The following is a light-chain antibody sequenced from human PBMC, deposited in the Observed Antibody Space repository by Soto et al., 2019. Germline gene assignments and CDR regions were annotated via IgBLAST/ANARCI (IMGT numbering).Light chain of an antibody. CDR3: QQYYSTPLT. CDR1: QSVLYSSNNKNY. CDR2: WAS. V-gene: IGKV4-1*01. Sequence: DIVMTQSPDSLAVSLGERATFNCKSSQSVLYSSNNKNYLAWYQQKPGQPPKLLIYWASTRESGVPDRFSGSGSGTDFTLTISSRQAEDVAVYYCQQYYSTPLTFGGGTKVEI. J-gene: IGKJ4*01.